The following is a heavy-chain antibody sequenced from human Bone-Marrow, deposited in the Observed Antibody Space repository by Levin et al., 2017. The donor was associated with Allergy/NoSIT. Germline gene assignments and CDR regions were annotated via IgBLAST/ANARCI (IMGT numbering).Heavy chain of an antibody. Sequence: GESLKISCRGSGFTFGDFAMSWVRQAPGKGLEWVGLTRSKGQGGTTEYAASLKERFTVSRDDSKSIAYLQMNTLKTEDTAVYYCVRLRGFFDPSAHYYYYMDVWGKGTTAIVSS. D-gene: IGHD3-10*01. CDR3: VRLRGFFDPSAHYYYYMDV. CDR2: TRSKGQGGTT. CDR1: GFTFGDFA. V-gene: IGHV3-49*04. J-gene: IGHJ6*03.